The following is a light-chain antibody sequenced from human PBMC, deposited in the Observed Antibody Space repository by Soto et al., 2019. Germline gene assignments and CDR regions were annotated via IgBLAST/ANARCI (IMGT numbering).Light chain of an antibody. CDR2: GAS. V-gene: IGKV3-15*01. CDR1: QSVSSN. Sequence: QSPATLPVSPVERATLSCRASQSVSSNLAWYQQKPGQAPRLLIYGASTRATGIPARFSGSGSGTEFTLTISSLQSEDFAVYYCQQRAGSSTFGQGTRLEIK. CDR3: QQRAGSST. J-gene: IGKJ5*01.